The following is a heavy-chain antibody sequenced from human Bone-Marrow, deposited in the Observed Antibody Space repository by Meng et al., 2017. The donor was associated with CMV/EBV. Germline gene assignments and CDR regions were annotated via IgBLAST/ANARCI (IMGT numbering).Heavy chain of an antibody. D-gene: IGHD2-2*01. V-gene: IGHV1-18*01. Sequence: ASVKVSCKASGYTFTSYGISWVRQAPGQGLEWMGWISAYNGNTNYAQKLQGRVTMTTDTSTSTAYMELRSLRSDDTAVYYGVRSTSGKVSARLLDYWGQGTLVTVSS. CDR1: GYTFTSYG. CDR2: ISAYNGNT. J-gene: IGHJ4*02. CDR3: VRSTSGKVSARLLDY.